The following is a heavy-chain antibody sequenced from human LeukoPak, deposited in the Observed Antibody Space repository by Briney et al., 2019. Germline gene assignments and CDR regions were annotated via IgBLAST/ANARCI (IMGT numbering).Heavy chain of an antibody. Sequence: GGSLRLSCGASGFSFTTYWMAWVRQAPGKGLEWVANIKQDGTEKYYVDSVKGRFTISRDNAKNSLYLQMNSLRAEDTAVYYCARASGTIFGVVITYYYYYMDVWGKGTTVTVSS. CDR3: ARASGTIFGVVITYYYYYMDV. V-gene: IGHV3-7*01. J-gene: IGHJ6*03. CDR2: IKQDGTEK. D-gene: IGHD3-3*01. CDR1: GFSFTTYW.